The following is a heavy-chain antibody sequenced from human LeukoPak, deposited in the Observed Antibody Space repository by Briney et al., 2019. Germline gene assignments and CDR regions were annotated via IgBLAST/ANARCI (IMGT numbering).Heavy chain of an antibody. CDR1: GFTFSDYY. V-gene: IGHV3-11*03. Sequence: GGSLRLSCAASGFTFSDYYMSWIRQAPGKGLEWVSYISSSSSYTNYADSVKGRLTISRDNAKNSLYLQMNSLRAEDTAVYYCARQAAGDLYYFDYWGQGTLVTVSS. D-gene: IGHD6-13*01. CDR3: ARQAAGDLYYFDY. CDR2: ISSSSSYT. J-gene: IGHJ4*02.